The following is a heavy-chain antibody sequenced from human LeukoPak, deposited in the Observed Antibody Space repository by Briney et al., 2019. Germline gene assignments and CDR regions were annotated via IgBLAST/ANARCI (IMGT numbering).Heavy chain of an antibody. D-gene: IGHD6-19*01. V-gene: IGHV4-61*01. CDR2: IYYSGST. CDR1: GASISSSSYY. J-gene: IGHJ4*02. Sequence: SETLSLTCSVSGASISSSSYYWSWIRQPPGKGLEWIGYIYYSGSTNYNPSLKSRVTISVDTSKNQFSLKLSSVTAADTAVYYCARDGSGWSYVDYWGQGTLVTVSS. CDR3: ARDGSGWSYVDY.